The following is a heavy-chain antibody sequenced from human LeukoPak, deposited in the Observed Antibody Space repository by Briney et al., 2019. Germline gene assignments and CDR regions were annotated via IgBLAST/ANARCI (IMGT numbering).Heavy chain of an antibody. CDR2: ITSSGSYI. V-gene: IGHV3-21*04. Sequence: GGSLRLSCAASAFSFSNYNMNWVRQAPGKGLEWVSSITSSGSYIYYADSVKGRFTISRDNAKNSLYLQLSSLRAEDTAIYYCATYRQVLLPFESWGQGTLVTVSS. J-gene: IGHJ4*02. CDR1: AFSFSNYN. D-gene: IGHD2-8*02. CDR3: ATYRQVLLPFES.